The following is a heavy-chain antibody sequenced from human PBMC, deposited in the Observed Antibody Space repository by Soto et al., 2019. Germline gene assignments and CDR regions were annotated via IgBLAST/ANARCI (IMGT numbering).Heavy chain of an antibody. D-gene: IGHD6-13*01. J-gene: IGHJ6*02. CDR3: ARVAAAAGYYYYYGMDV. CDR2: INAGNGNT. V-gene: IGHV1-3*01. CDR1: GYTFTSYA. Sequence: ASVKVSCKASGYTFTSYAMHWVRQAPGQRLEWMGWINAGNGNTKYSQKFQGRVTITRDTSASTAYMELSSLRSEDTAVYYCARVAAAAGYYYYYGMDVWGQGTTVTVSS.